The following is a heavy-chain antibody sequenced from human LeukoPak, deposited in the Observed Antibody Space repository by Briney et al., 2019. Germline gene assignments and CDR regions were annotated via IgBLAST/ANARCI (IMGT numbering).Heavy chain of an antibody. J-gene: IGHJ4*02. D-gene: IGHD1-14*01. CDR3: ARSNQAHDY. CDR1: GFTFSSYW. V-gene: IGHV3-74*01. Sequence: PGRSLRLSCAASGFTFSSYWMHWVRQVPGKGLEWVARINPGGSSITYADSVKGRFTISRDNAKNTLYLQMDSLRAEDTGVYYCARSNQAHDYWGQGTLVTVSS. CDR2: INPGGSSI.